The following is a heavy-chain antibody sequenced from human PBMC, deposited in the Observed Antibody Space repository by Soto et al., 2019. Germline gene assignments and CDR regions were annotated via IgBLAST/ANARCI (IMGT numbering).Heavy chain of an antibody. CDR3: AKDQLDP. CDR2: ISDDGSNK. Sequence: QVQLVESGGGVAQPGRSLRLSCAASGFTFSSYGMHWVRQAPGKGLEWVAVISDDGSNKYYADSVKSRLTISRDNYKNTQYLQMNSLRAEDPAVYYGAKDQLDPWGQGTLVTFSS. V-gene: IGHV3-30*18. J-gene: IGHJ5*02. D-gene: IGHD2-2*01. CDR1: GFTFSSYG.